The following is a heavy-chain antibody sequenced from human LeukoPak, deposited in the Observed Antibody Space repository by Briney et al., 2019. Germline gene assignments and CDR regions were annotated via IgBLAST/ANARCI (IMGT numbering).Heavy chain of an antibody. CDR1: GYSFINYW. J-gene: IGHJ4*02. CDR3: ARREISTAFFEY. V-gene: IGHV5-51*01. CDR2: NYPGDSDT. D-gene: IGHD2/OR15-2a*01. Sequence: GESLKISCKTSGYSFINYWIGWVRQMPGKGLEWMGINYPGDSDTRYSPSFQGQVTISADKSISTAYLQWSSLKASDTAMYYCARREISTAFFEYWGQGTLVTVSS.